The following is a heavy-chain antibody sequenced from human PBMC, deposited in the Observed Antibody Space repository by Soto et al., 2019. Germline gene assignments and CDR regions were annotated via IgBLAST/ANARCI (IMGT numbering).Heavy chain of an antibody. J-gene: IGHJ5*02. CDR2: INPNSGGT. V-gene: IGHV1-2*02. Sequence: ASVKVSCKASGYTFTGYYMHWVRQAPGQGLEWMGWINPNSGGTNYAQKFQGRVTMTRDTSISTAYMELSRLRSDDTAVYYCARDLMTYQLLMNWFDPGGQGTLVTVSS. D-gene: IGHD2-2*01. CDR3: ARDLMTYQLLMNWFDP. CDR1: GYTFTGYY.